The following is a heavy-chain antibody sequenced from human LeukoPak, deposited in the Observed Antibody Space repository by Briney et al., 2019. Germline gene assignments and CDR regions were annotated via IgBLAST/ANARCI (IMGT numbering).Heavy chain of an antibody. CDR1: GGTFSSYA. Sequence: SVKVSCKASGGTFSSYAISWVRQAPGQGLEWMGRIIPILGIANYAQKFQGRVTITADKSTSTAYLELSSLRSEDTAVYSCARDGGRTRMWFEPWGQGTLVTVAS. V-gene: IGHV1-69*04. D-gene: IGHD3-16*01. CDR3: ARDGGRTRMWFEP. J-gene: IGHJ5*02. CDR2: IIPILGIA.